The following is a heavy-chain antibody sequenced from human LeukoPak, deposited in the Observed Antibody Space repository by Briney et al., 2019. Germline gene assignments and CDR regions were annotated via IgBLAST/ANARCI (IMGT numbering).Heavy chain of an antibody. V-gene: IGHV3-7*01. CDR2: IKQEGTER. CDR1: GFTFRDSW. D-gene: IGHD3-10*01. J-gene: IGHJ4*02. Sequence: GGSLRLSCAASGFTFRDSWMSWVRQAPGKGLQWVANIKQEGTERNYVDSVKGRFTISRDNTRSSQYLYMNSLRAEDTAVYYCARDGGGPLDWGQGTLVTVSS. CDR3: ARDGGGPLD.